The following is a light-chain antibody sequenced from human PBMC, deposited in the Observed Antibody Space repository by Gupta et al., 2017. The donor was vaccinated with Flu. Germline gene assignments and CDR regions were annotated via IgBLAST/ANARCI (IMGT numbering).Light chain of an antibody. Sequence: PSVETATVRDRVSNSVLYGPSINSYLAWYQQKPGKAPKLLIYGASTRETGVPARFSGSGSGTEFTLTISSLQPEDFAVYYCQQHNNCPLTFGGGTKVEIK. J-gene: IGKJ4*01. CDR1: PSINSY. CDR3: QQHNNCPLT. V-gene: IGKV1-9*01. CDR2: GAS.